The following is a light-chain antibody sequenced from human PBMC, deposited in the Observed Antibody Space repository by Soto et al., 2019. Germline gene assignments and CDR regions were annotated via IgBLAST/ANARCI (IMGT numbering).Light chain of an antibody. CDR2: AAS. V-gene: IGKV1-39*01. Sequence: DIKMTQSPSTLSASIGDRVTITCRASQSISSWLAWYQQKPGKAPKLLIYAASSLQSGVPSRFSGSGSGTDFTLTISSLQPEDFATYYCQQSYSTLWTFGQGTKVDIK. CDR1: QSISSW. J-gene: IGKJ1*01. CDR3: QQSYSTLWT.